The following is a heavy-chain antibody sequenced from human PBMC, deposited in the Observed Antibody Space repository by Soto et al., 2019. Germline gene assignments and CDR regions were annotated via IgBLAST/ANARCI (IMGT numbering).Heavy chain of an antibody. CDR2: IYYSGST. CDR3: ARDQAYDYTSLGDYYYYGMDV. CDR1: GGSISSGGHY. D-gene: IGHD4-4*01. V-gene: IGHV4-31*03. Sequence: QVQLQESGPGLVKPSQTLSLTCTVSGGSISSGGHYWNWIRQHPGKGLEWIGYIYYSGSTYYNPSLKSRVTISVDTSKNQFSLNLSSVTAADTAVYYCARDQAYDYTSLGDYYYYGMDVWGQGTTVTVSS. J-gene: IGHJ6*02.